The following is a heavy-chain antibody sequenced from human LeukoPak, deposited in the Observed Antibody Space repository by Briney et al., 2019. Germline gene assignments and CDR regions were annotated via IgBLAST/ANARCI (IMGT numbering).Heavy chain of an antibody. CDR2: INPYSGGT. J-gene: IGHJ4*02. CDR3: ARVATVRTSPIDY. Sequence: ASVKVSCKASGYTFTSYGISWVRQAPGQGLVWMGWINPYSGGTNYAQKFQGRVTMTRDMSISTAYMELSSLRSEDTAVYYCARVATVRTSPIDYWGQGTLVTVSS. CDR1: GYTFTSYG. V-gene: IGHV1-2*02. D-gene: IGHD2-8*01.